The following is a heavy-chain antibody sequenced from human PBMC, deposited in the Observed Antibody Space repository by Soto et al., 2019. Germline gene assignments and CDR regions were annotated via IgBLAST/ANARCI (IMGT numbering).Heavy chain of an antibody. J-gene: IGHJ6*02. Sequence: QVQLVQSGAEVKKPGSSVKVSCKASGGTFSSYAISWVRQAPGQGLEWMVGIIPIFGTANYAQKFQGRVTITADESTSTAYMELSSLRSEDTAVYYCARDVGDCSSTSCYEYYYYYGMDVWGQGTTVTVSS. V-gene: IGHV1-69*01. CDR1: GGTFSSYA. CDR2: IIPIFGTA. CDR3: ARDVGDCSSTSCYEYYYYYGMDV. D-gene: IGHD2-2*01.